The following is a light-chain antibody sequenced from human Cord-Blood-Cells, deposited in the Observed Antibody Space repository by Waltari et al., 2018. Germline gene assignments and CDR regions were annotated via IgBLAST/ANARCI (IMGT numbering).Light chain of an antibody. J-gene: IGLJ2*01. CDR3: QSYDSSLSGYVV. Sequence: QSVLTQPPSVSGAPGQRVTISCTGSSSNIGAGYDVHWYQQLPGTAPNLLIYGHCNRPSGGPDRSSGSKSGTSASLAITGLQAEDEADYYCQSYDSSLSGYVVFGGGTKLTVL. CDR2: GHC. CDR1: SSNIGAGYD. V-gene: IGLV1-40*01.